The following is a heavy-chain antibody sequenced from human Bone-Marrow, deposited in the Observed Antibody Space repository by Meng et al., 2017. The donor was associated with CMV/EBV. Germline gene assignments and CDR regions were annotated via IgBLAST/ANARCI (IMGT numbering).Heavy chain of an antibody. CDR3: ARDNANGQWLVLYYYGMDV. V-gene: IGHV1-18*01. Sequence: ASVKVSCKASGGTFTSYGISWVRQAPGQGLEWMGWISAYNGNTNYAQKLQGRVTMTTDTSTSTAYMELRSLRSDDTAVYYCARDNANGQWLVLYYYGMDVWGQGTTVTVSS. D-gene: IGHD6-19*01. CDR1: GGTFTSYG. J-gene: IGHJ6*02. CDR2: ISAYNGNT.